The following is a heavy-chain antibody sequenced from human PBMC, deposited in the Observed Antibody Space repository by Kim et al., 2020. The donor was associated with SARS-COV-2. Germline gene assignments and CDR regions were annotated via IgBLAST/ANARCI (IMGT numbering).Heavy chain of an antibody. V-gene: IGHV3-15*01. CDR1: GFTFSNAW. D-gene: IGHD3-3*01. CDR2: IKSKTDGGST. Sequence: GGSLRLSCAASGFTFSNAWMSWVRQAPGKGLEWVGRIKSKTDGGSTDYAAPGQARITISKADSKNPLYLQMNSLKTEDTAVCYCTPSKYSDFWSGYSAYGMAVWGPVATVTLSS. J-gene: IGHJ6*01. CDR3: TPSKYSDFWSGYSAYGMAV.